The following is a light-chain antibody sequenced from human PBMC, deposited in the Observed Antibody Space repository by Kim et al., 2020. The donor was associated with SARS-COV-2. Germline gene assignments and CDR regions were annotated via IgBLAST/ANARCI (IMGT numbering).Light chain of an antibody. CDR2: GAS. V-gene: IGKV3-20*01. J-gene: IGKJ1*01. CDR3: QHNGSSPAT. Sequence: SPEERATLSAAGSQSVTRATLAWYQQNPGRAPGLLIYGASSRATGIPDRLGGGGSGTDFTLTISRRRPEELAVYYCQHNGSSPATFGQGTKVDIK. CDR1: QSVTRAT.